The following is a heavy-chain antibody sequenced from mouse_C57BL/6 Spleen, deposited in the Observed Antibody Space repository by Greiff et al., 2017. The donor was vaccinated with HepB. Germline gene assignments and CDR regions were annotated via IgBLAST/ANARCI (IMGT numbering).Heavy chain of an antibody. Sequence: EVQLQQSGAELVRPGASVKLSCTASGFNIKDDYMHWVKQRPEQGLEWIGWIDPENGDTEYASKFQGKATITADTSSNTAYLQLSSLTSEVTAVYYCTTFREFAYWGQGTLVTVSA. V-gene: IGHV14-4*01. CDR2: IDPENGDT. D-gene: IGHD3-2*02. CDR3: TTFREFAY. CDR1: GFNIKDDY. J-gene: IGHJ3*01.